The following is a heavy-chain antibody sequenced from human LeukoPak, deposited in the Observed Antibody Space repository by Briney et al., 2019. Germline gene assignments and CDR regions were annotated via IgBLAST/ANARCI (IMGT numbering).Heavy chain of an antibody. D-gene: IGHD3-10*01. CDR3: ARHESVYHFGSGSYNH. J-gene: IGHJ5*02. V-gene: IGHV4-39*02. CDR2: IFYSGTT. Sequence: SETLSLTCAVSGGSISSNKYYWGWIRQPPGKGLEWIGSIFYSGTTYYNPSLRSRVTISVDTSKKHVSLRLSSVTAPDTAVYFCARHESVYHFGSGSYNHWGQGILVTVAS. CDR1: GGSISSNKYY.